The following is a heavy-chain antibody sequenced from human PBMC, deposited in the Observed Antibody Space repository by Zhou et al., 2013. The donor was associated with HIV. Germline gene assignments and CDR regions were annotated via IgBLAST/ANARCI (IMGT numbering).Heavy chain of an antibody. CDR1: GGTFSSYA. D-gene: IGHD1-7*01. Sequence: QVQLVQSGAEVKKPGSSVKVSCKASGGTFSSYAISWVRQAPGQGLEWMGGIIPIFGTANYAQKFQGRVTITADESTSTAYMELSSLRSEDTAVYYCARDPGRITGTYSTYYYYMDVWGQGTLGSPSP. CDR2: IIPIFGTA. CDR3: ARDPGRITGTYSTYYYYMDV. V-gene: IGHV1-69*12. J-gene: IGHJ6*03.